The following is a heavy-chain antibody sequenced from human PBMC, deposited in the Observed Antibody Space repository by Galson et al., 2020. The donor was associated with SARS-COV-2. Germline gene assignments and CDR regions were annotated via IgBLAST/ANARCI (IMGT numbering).Heavy chain of an antibody. Sequence: SLKISCAASGFTFDDYAMHWVRQAPGKGLEWVSGISWNSGSIGYADSVKGRFTISRDNAKNSLYLQMNSLRAEDTALYYCAKIGYSSGWSDYWGQGTLVTVSS. V-gene: IGHV3-9*01. CDR3: AKIGYSSGWSDY. CDR1: GFTFDDYA. J-gene: IGHJ4*02. CDR2: ISWNSGSI. D-gene: IGHD6-19*01.